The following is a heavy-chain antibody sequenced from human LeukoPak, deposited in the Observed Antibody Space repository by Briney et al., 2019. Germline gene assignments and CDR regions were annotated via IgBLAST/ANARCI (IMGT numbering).Heavy chain of an antibody. Sequence: GGSLKISCKGSGYRFSSYLVGWGGQMPGEGLGGVGIIYPGDSDTRYSPSFQGQVTISADKSISTAYLQWSSLKASDTAMYYCARRRDGYNPFDYWGQGTLVTVSS. CDR3: ARRRDGYNPFDY. CDR2: IYPGDSDT. V-gene: IGHV5-51*01. D-gene: IGHD5-24*01. CDR1: GYRFSSYL. J-gene: IGHJ4*02.